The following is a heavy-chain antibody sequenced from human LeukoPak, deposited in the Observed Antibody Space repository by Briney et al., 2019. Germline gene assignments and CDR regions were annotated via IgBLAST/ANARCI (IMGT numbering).Heavy chain of an antibody. CDR2: IYYSGST. Sequence: PSETLSLTCTVSGGSISSYYWSWIRQPPGKGLEWIGYIYYSGSTNYNPSLKSRFTISVDTSKNQFSLKLSSVTAADTSVYYCARASYYYDRSGYYSLKLDYWGQGTLVTVSS. CDR1: GGSISSYY. CDR3: ARASYYYDRSGYYSLKLDY. V-gene: IGHV4-59*01. D-gene: IGHD3-22*01. J-gene: IGHJ4*02.